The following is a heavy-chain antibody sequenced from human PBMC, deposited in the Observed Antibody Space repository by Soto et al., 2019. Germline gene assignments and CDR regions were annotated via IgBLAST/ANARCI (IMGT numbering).Heavy chain of an antibody. J-gene: IGHJ6*02. CDR2: INPNSGGT. D-gene: IGHD3-3*01. V-gene: IGHV1-2*04. Sequence: ASVKVSCKASGYTFTGYYMHWVRQAPAQGLEWMGWINPNSGGTNYAQKFQGWVTMTRDTSISTAYMELSRLRSDDTAVYYCARGNYYDFWSGYYNGVATHYGMDVWGQGTTVTVSS. CDR3: ARGNYYDFWSGYYNGVATHYGMDV. CDR1: GYTFTGYY.